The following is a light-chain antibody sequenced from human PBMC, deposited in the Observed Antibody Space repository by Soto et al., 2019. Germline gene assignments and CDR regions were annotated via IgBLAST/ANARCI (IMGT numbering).Light chain of an antibody. CDR1: QSVSSS. CDR2: GAS. J-gene: IGKJ5*01. Sequence: EIFLTPSPGTVSVSPGERATLSCRASQSVSSSLAWYQQKTGQAPRLLISGASSRATGIPDRFSGSGSETDFTLTISGLQPEDFATYYCQQAASFPITFGQGTRLENK. CDR3: QQAASFPIT. V-gene: IGKV3D-15*01.